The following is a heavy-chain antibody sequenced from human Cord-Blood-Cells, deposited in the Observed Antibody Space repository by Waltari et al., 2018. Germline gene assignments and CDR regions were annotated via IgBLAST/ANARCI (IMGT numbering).Heavy chain of an antibody. D-gene: IGHD6-6*01. CDR1: GGTFSSYA. V-gene: IGHV1-69*01. J-gene: IGHJ6*03. CDR3: ARAIYYSSSSGDYYYYMDV. Sequence: QVQLVQSGAEVKKPGSSVKVSCKASGGTFSSYAISWGRQAPGQGLEWMGGIIPIFGTANYAQKFQGRVTITADESTSTAYMELSSLRSEDTAVYYCARAIYYSSSSGDYYYYMDVWGKGTTVTVSS. CDR2: IIPIFGTA.